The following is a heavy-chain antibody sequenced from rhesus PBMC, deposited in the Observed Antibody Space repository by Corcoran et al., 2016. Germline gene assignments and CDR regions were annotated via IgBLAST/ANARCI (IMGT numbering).Heavy chain of an antibody. CDR1: GFSLTTSGMG. V-gene: IGHV2S1*01. Sequence: QATLKESGPALVKPTQTLTLTCTFSGFSLTTSGMGVGWVRQPPGKALAWFASIFWDDDKYYSTSLKGRLTISTDTSTTQVVLTMANMEPVDTATYYCVRVGSAGPDFDYWGQGVLVTVSS. CDR3: VRVGSAGPDFDY. D-gene: IGHD6-13*01. J-gene: IGHJ4*01. CDR2: IFWDDDK.